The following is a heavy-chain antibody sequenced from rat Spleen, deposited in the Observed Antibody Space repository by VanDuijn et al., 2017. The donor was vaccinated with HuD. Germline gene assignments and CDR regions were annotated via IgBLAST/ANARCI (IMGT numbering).Heavy chain of an antibody. Sequence: EMQLVESDGGLVQPGRSLKLSCAASGFTFSDYYMAWVRQAPTKGLEWVASISPSGGGTWYRDSVKGRFTVSRDNADSTLYLQMDSLRSEDTATYYCVRHGIYNNYGWFAYWGQGTLVTVSS. J-gene: IGHJ3*01. CDR2: ISPSGGGT. V-gene: IGHV5-25*01. CDR1: GFTFSDYY. D-gene: IGHD1-10*01. CDR3: VRHGIYNNYGWFAY.